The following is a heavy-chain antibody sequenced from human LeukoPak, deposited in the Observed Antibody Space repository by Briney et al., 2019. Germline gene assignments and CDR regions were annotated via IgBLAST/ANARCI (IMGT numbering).Heavy chain of an antibody. CDR3: ARGYSYDYYYGMDV. V-gene: IGHV4-30-4*08. J-gene: IGHJ6*02. D-gene: IGHD5-18*01. CDR1: GGSISSSSYY. CDR2: IYYSGST. Sequence: PSETLSLTCTVSGGSISSSSYYWSWIRQHPGKGLEWIGYIYYSGSTYYNPSLKSRVTISVDTSKNQFSLKLSSVTAADTAVYYCARGYSYDYYYGMDVWGQGTTVTVSS.